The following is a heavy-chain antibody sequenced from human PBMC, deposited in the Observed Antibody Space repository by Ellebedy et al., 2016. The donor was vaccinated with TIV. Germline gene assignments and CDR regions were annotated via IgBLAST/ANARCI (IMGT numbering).Heavy chain of an antibody. J-gene: IGHJ4*02. Sequence: LSLTCAASGFTVSDTYMSWVRQAPGKGLEWVSVIYSGGSTYYADSVKGRFTISRDNSKNTLYLQMNSLRAEDTAVYYCAKDHSMIVVVITPDYWGQGTLVTVSS. D-gene: IGHD3-22*01. CDR3: AKDHSMIVVVITPDY. V-gene: IGHV3-66*01. CDR2: IYSGGST. CDR1: GFTVSDTY.